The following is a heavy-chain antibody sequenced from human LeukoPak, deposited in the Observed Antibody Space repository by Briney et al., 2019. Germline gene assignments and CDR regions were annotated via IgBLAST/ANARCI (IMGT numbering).Heavy chain of an antibody. CDR3: ARASTTSDFDY. CDR1: GFSIRGHN. J-gene: IGHJ4*02. V-gene: IGHV3-30*02. D-gene: IGHD2/OR15-2a*01. CDR2: IQHDGGAK. Sequence: GGSLRLSCAASGFSIRGHNMHWVRQALGKGLEWVSFIQHDGGAKWYVDSVKGRFTISRDDSENTLYLQMNSLRLEDTAVYYCARASTTSDFDYWGQGTLVTVSS.